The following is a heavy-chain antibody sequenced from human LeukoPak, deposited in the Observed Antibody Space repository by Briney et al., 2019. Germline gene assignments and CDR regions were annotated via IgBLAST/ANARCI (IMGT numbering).Heavy chain of an antibody. D-gene: IGHD3-10*01. CDR1: GFTFSSYD. CDR2: IGTAGDT. J-gene: IGHJ3*02. CDR3: ARDSGSGPGARDAFDI. Sequence: GGSLRLSCAASGFTFSSYDMHWVRQATGKGLEWVSAIGTAGDTYYPGSVKGRFTISRENAKNSLYLQMNSLRAEDTAVYYCARDSGSGPGARDAFDIWGQWTMVTVSS. V-gene: IGHV3-13*01.